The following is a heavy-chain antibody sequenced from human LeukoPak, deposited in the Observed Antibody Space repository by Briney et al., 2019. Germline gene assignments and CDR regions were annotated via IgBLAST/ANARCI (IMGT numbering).Heavy chain of an antibody. CDR3: ARDYSGSYYLGGDFDY. V-gene: IGHV3-23*01. D-gene: IGHD1-26*01. Sequence: GGSLRLSCVASGFTFNNYAMNWVRQAPGKGLEWVSGISANGGSTYYADSVKGRFTISRDNSKNTLYVQMNSLRAEDTAVYYCARDYSGSYYLGGDFDYWGQGTLVTVSS. CDR1: GFTFNNYA. J-gene: IGHJ4*02. CDR2: ISANGGST.